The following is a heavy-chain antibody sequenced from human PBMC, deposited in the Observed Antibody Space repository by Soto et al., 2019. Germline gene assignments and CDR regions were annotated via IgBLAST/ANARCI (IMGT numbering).Heavy chain of an antibody. CDR1: GFTFSSCA. J-gene: IGHJ4*02. Sequence: GGSLRLSCAASGFTFSSCAMGWVRQAPGKGLEWVSGISGNGGSTYYADSVKGRLTISRDNAKNTLYLQMNSLRVEDTAVYYCARGDGDYYDGNGYLGRHWGQGTLVTVSS. CDR2: ISGNGGST. CDR3: ARGDGDYYDGNGYLGRH. V-gene: IGHV3-23*01. D-gene: IGHD3-22*01.